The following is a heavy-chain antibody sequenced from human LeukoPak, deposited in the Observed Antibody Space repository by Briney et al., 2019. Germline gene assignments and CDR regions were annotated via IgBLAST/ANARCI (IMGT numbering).Heavy chain of an antibody. CDR1: GGTFSSYT. CDR2: IIPILGIA. CDR3: ARLDFWSGYYFDY. D-gene: IGHD3-3*01. J-gene: IGHJ4*02. Sequence: AASVKVSCKASGGTFSSYTISWVRQAPGQGLEWMGRIIPILGIANYAQKFQGRVTITADKSTSTAYMELSSLRSEDTAVYYCARLDFWSGYYFDYWGQGTLVTVSS. V-gene: IGHV1-69*02.